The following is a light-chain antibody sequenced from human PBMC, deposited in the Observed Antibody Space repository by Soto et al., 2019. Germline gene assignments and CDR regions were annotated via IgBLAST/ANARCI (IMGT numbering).Light chain of an antibody. CDR2: GAS. CDR1: QSVSSSY. V-gene: IGKV3-20*01. J-gene: IGKJ3*01. Sequence: EIVLTQSPGTLSLSPGERATLSCRASQSVSSSYLAWYQQKPGQAPRLLIYGASSRATGIPDMFSGSGSGTDFNLTISRLEPEDFAVYYCQQYSSSPAFGPGTNVDIK. CDR3: QQYSSSPA.